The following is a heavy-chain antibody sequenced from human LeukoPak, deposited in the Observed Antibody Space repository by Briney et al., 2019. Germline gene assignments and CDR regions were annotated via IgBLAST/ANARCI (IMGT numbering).Heavy chain of an antibody. CDR2: IYYSGST. Sequence: SETLSLTFTVSGGSISSSSYYWGWIRQPPGKGLEWIGNIYYSGSTYYNPSLKSRVTISVDTSKNQFSLKLSSVTAADTAVYYCARDLGYCSSDRCYSGGFEIWGQGTMVIVSS. CDR1: GGSISSSSYY. CDR3: ARDLGYCSSDRCYSGGFEI. J-gene: IGHJ3*02. V-gene: IGHV4-39*07. D-gene: IGHD2-15*01.